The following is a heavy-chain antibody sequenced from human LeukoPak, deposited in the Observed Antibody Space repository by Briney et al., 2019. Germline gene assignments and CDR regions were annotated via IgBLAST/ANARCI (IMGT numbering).Heavy chain of an antibody. V-gene: IGHV3-23*01. CDR2: ISGSGGST. J-gene: IGHJ4*02. CDR3: AKDLYDSSGYYYLFDY. CDR1: GFTFSSYA. Sequence: GGSLRLSCAASGFTFSSYAMSWVRQAPGKGLEWVSAISGSGGSTYYADSVKGRFTISRDNSKNTLHLQMNSLRAEDTAVYYCAKDLYDSSGYYYLFDYWGQGTLVTVSS. D-gene: IGHD3-22*01.